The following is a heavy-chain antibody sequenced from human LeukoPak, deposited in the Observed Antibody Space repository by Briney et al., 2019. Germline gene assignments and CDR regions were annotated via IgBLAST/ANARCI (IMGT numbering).Heavy chain of an antibody. V-gene: IGHV4-39*01. Sequence: SETLSLTCTVSGGSVSSSSHYWNWIRQPPGKGLEWVGSIYYSGSTNYNPSLQSRVTISVDTSKNQFSLRLSSVTAADTAMYYCARRDCSGGSCYFQPWGQGTLVTVSS. CDR3: ARRDCSGGSCYFQP. J-gene: IGHJ1*01. D-gene: IGHD2-15*01. CDR2: IYYSGST. CDR1: GGSVSSSSHY.